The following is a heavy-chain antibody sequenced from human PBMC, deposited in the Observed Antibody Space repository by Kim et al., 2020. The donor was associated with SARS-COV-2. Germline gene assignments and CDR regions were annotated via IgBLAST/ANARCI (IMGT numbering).Heavy chain of an antibody. CDR3: ARGYRGYYFDY. CDR2: IYSGGST. V-gene: IGHV3-53*01. J-gene: IGHJ4*02. Sequence: GGSLRLSCAASGFTVSSNYMSWVRQAPGKGLEWVSVIYSGGSTYYADSMKGRFTISRDNSKNTLYLQMNSLRAEDTAVYYCARGYRGYYFDYWGQGTLVTVSS. D-gene: IGHD2-2*02. CDR1: GFTVSSNY.